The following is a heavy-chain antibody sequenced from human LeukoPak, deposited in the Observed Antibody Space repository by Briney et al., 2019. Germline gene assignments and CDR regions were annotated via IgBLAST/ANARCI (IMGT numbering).Heavy chain of an antibody. Sequence: PSETLSLTCTVSGGSISSYYWSWIRQPPGKGLEWIGYIYYSGSTNYNPSLKSRVTISVDTSKNQFSLKLSSVTAADTAVYYCARGIPYYDILTGIGARYFDYWGQGTLVTVSS. V-gene: IGHV4-59*12. CDR3: ARGIPYYDILTGIGARYFDY. J-gene: IGHJ4*02. D-gene: IGHD3-9*01. CDR1: GGSISSYY. CDR2: IYYSGST.